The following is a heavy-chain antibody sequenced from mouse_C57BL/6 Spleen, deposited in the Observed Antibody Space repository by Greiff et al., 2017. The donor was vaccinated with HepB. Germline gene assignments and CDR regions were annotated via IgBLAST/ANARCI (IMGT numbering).Heavy chain of an antibody. CDR3: ARKGLYDYDWFAY. J-gene: IGHJ3*01. D-gene: IGHD2-4*01. CDR2: INPNYGTT. V-gene: IGHV1-39*01. CDR1: GYSFTDYN. Sequence: VHVKQSGPELVKPGASVKISCKASGYSFTDYNMNWVKQSNGKSLEWIGVINPNYGTTSYNQKFKGKATLTVDQSSSTAYMQLNSLTSEDSAVYYCARKGLYDYDWFAYWGQGTLVTVSA.